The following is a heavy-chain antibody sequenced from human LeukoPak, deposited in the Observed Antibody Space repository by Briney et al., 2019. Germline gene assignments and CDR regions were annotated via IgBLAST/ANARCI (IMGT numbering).Heavy chain of an antibody. CDR3: AKDPNSGWYAVNDY. J-gene: IGHJ4*02. V-gene: IGHV3-23*01. CDR1: GFTFSSYA. CDR2: ISGSGGST. Sequence: PGGSLRLSCAASGFTFSSYAMSWVRQAPGKGLEWVSAISGSGGSTYYADSVKGRFTISRDNSKNTLYLQMNSLKAEDTAVYYCAKDPNSGWYAVNDYWGQGTLVTVSS. D-gene: IGHD6-19*01.